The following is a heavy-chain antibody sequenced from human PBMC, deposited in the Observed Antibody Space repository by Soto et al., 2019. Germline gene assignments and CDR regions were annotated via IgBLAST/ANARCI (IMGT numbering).Heavy chain of an antibody. CDR2: IGTAGDT. CDR1: GFTFSSYD. V-gene: IGHV3-13*01. Sequence: VQLVESGGGLVQPGGSLRLSCAASGFTFSSYDMHWVRQATGKGLEWVSAIGTAGDTYYPGSVKGRFTISRENAKNPLYLQMNSLRAGDTAVYYCARTHIAVAKYGMDVWGQGTTVTVSS. D-gene: IGHD6-19*01. CDR3: ARTHIAVAKYGMDV. J-gene: IGHJ6*02.